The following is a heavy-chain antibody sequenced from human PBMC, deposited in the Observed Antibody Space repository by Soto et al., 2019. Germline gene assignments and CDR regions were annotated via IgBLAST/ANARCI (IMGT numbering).Heavy chain of an antibody. CDR1: GFTFSSYG. J-gene: IGHJ6*02. CDR3: ATSLEVARYYYGMDV. Sequence: PGGSLRLSCAVSGFTFSSYGMHWVRQAPGKGLEWVAVISCGGSNLDYADSVKGRFTISRGNSKNSLYLQMHSLRAEDTAVYYCATSLEVARYYYGMDVWGQGTTVTGSS. V-gene: IGHV3-30*03. D-gene: IGHD2-15*01. CDR2: ISCGGSNL.